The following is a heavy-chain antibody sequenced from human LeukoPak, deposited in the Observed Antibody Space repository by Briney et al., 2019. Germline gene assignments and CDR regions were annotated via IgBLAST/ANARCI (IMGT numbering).Heavy chain of an antibody. CDR2: MNPNSGNT. Sequence: ASVKVSCKASGYTFTSYDINWVRQATGQGLEWMGWMNPNSGNTGYAQKFQGRVTMTRDMSTSTVYMELSSLRSEDTAVYYCARGSGSYYGDGDYWGQGTLVTVSS. D-gene: IGHD3-10*01. CDR3: ARGSGSYYGDGDY. V-gene: IGHV1-8*01. J-gene: IGHJ4*02. CDR1: GYTFTSYD.